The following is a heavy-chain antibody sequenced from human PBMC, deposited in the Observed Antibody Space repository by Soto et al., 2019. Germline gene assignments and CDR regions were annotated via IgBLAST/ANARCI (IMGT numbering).Heavy chain of an antibody. CDR3: AGDTAMDFNNWFDP. Sequence: QVQLQESGPGLVKPSQTLSLTCTVSGGSISSGGYYWSWIRQHPGKGLEWIGYIYYSGSTYYNPSLKSRVTISVDTSKNQFSLKLSSVTAADTAVYYCAGDTAMDFNNWFDPWGQGTLVTVSS. CDR2: IYYSGST. V-gene: IGHV4-31*03. D-gene: IGHD5-18*01. CDR1: GGSISSGGYY. J-gene: IGHJ5*02.